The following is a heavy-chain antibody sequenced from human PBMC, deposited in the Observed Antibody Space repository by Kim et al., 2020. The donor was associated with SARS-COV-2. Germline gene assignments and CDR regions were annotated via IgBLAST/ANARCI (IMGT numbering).Heavy chain of an antibody. J-gene: IGHJ2*01. V-gene: IGHV1-69*13. D-gene: IGHD6-19*01. CDR3: ARGGWPNWYFDL. CDR2: IIPIFGTA. Sequence: SVKVSCKASGGTFSSYAISWVRQARGQGLEWMGGIIPIFGTANYAQKFQDRVTITADESTSTAYMELSSLRSEDTAVYYCARGGWPNWYFDLWGRGTLVTVSS. CDR1: GGTFSSYA.